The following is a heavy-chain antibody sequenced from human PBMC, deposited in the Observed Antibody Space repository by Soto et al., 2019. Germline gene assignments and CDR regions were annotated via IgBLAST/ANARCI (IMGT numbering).Heavy chain of an antibody. D-gene: IGHD3-3*01. J-gene: IGHJ6*02. Sequence: RSLTCDVYGGSFSRYYWNWIRQPPGKGLEWLGEINHSGSTNYNPSLESRVTISLDTSKTQFSLKLTSVTAADTAVYYCARDLSMGGRFLAGGMDGWGQGTTVTVS. CDR3: ARDLSMGGRFLAGGMDG. CDR2: INHSGST. V-gene: IGHV4-34*01. CDR1: GGSFSRYY.